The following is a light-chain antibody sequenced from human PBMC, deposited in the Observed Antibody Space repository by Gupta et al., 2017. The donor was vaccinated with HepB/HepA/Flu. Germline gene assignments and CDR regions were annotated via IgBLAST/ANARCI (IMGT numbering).Light chain of an antibody. CDR2: EVS. CDR3: SSYAGSKNFV. CDR1: SSDVGYYNY. V-gene: IGLV2-8*01. J-gene: IGLJ2*01. Sequence: QSALTQPPSASGSPGQSVTISCTGTSSDVGYYNYVSWYQKYPGKAPRLIIYEVSKRPSGVPDRFSGAKSGNTASLTVSGLQAEDEGDFYCSSYAGSKNFVFGGGTKLTGL.